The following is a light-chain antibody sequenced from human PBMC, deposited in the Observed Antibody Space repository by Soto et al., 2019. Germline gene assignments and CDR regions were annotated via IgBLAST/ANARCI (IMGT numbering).Light chain of an antibody. CDR1: QPIGTS. J-gene: IGKJ1*01. CDR2: AAS. Sequence: DIQMTQSPSTLSASVGDSVTVTCRASQPIGTSLHWYQQKPGKAPKVLISAASRLQSGVSSRFGGSGSGTHFALTISNLQPEDFATYYCQQGYTTLWTFGQGTKVELK. CDR3: QQGYTTLWT. V-gene: IGKV1-39*01.